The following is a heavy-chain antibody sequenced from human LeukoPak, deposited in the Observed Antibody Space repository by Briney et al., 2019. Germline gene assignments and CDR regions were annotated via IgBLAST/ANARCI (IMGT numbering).Heavy chain of an antibody. J-gene: IGHJ6*03. V-gene: IGHV3-23*01. CDR2: ISGSGGST. CDR3: AKVTPEALAMADPSYYYYMDV. D-gene: IGHD5-18*01. CDR1: GFTFSSYA. Sequence: QSGGSLRLSCAASGFTFSSYAMSWVRQAPGKGLEWVSAISGSGGSTYYADSVKGRFTISRDNSKNTLYLQMNSLRAEDTAVYYCAKVTPEALAMADPSYYYYMDVWGKGTTVTISS.